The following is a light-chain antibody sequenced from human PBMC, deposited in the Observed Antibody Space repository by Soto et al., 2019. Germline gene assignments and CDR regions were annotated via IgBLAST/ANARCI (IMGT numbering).Light chain of an antibody. CDR3: QQRSNWPPIT. V-gene: IGKV3-11*01. CDR1: QSVSSY. J-gene: IGKJ5*01. Sequence: ELVLAQSPVTLSLSPGERATLSCRASQSVSSYLAWYQQKPGQAPRLLIYDAANRVTGIPARFSGSGSGTDFTLTISSLEPEDFAVYYCQQRSNWPPITFGQGTRLEI. CDR2: DAA.